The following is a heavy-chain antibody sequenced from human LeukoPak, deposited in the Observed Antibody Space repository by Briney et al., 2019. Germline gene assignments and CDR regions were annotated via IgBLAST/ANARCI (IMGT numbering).Heavy chain of an antibody. CDR3: ARHPLYDYDSSGFRD. CDR1: GGSFSGYS. J-gene: IGHJ1*01. V-gene: IGHV4-34*01. D-gene: IGHD3-22*01. Sequence: SETLSPTCAVYGGSFSGYSWSWIRQPPGKGLEWIGEINHSGSTNYNTSPKSRVTISVDTSKNQFSLKMGSVTPADTAVYYCARHPLYDYDSSGFRDWGQGTMVTAAS. CDR2: INHSGST.